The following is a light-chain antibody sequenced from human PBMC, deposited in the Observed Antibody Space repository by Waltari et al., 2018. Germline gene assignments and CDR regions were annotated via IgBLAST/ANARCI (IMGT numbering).Light chain of an antibody. CDR1: SSDVGGYKY. CDR3: CSYAGSYTYVV. V-gene: IGLV2-11*01. CDR2: DVS. Sequence: QSALTQPRSVSGPPGQSVTISCTGTSSDVGGYKYVSWYQQHPGKAPKLTIYDVSKRPSGVPDGFSGSKSGNTASLTISGLQAEDEADYYCCSYAGSYTYVVFGGGTKLTVL. J-gene: IGLJ2*01.